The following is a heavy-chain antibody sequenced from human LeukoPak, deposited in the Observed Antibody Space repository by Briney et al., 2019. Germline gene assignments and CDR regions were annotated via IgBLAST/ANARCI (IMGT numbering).Heavy chain of an antibody. V-gene: IGHV3-21*01. CDR3: VRDGTVRGKNGCFDY. CDR1: GFTFSSYS. CDR2: ISSSSSYI. D-gene: IGHD3-10*01. J-gene: IGHJ4*02. Sequence: GGSLRLSCAASGFTFSSYSMNWVRQAPGKGLEWVSSISSSSSYIYYRDSVKGRFTISRDNVKNSLYLQMNSLRAEDTAVYYCVRDGTVRGKNGCFDYWGQGTLVTVSS.